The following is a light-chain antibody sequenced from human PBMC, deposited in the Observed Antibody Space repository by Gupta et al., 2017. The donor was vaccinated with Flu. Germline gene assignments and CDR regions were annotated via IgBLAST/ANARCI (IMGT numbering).Light chain of an antibody. V-gene: IGKV1-39*01. J-gene: IGKJ4*01. CDR1: QTINNY. CDR2: GTS. Sequence: PSSLSASVGDSVTISCRASQTINNYLNWYQQKPGKAPHLLIYGTSNLQSGVPSRFSGSGSGREFSLTISRLQPEDFATYYCQQSDGSPLTFGEATKVEI. CDR3: QQSDGSPLT.